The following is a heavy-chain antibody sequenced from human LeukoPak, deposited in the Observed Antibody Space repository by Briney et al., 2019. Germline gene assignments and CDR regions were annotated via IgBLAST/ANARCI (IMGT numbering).Heavy chain of an antibody. V-gene: IGHV1-18*01. CDR2: LTAYKGNT. CDR1: GYTFTIYG. J-gene: IGHJ6*03. Sequence: ASVKVSCKASGYTFTIYGISWVPQAPGQALECMGWLTAYKGNTNYAQKLQGRVTRTTDTSTRTAYMELRSLRSGDTAVYYCARARPSGSYDMGGDYYYYYMDVWGKGTTVTISS. D-gene: IGHD1-26*01. CDR3: ARARPSGSYDMGGDYYYYYMDV.